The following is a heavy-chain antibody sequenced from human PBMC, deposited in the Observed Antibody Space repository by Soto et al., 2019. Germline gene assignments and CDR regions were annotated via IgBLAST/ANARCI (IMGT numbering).Heavy chain of an antibody. CDR3: ARDDWLTVGSDYYYMDV. D-gene: IGHD2-21*01. V-gene: IGHV1-46*03. CDR1: GYTFTSYY. J-gene: IGHJ6*03. Sequence: ASVKVSCKASGYTFTSYYMHWVRQAPGQGLEWMGIINPSGGSTSYAQKFQGRVTMTRDTSTSTVYMELSSLRSEDTAVYYCARDDWLTVGSDYYYMDVWGKGTTVTVSS. CDR2: INPSGGST.